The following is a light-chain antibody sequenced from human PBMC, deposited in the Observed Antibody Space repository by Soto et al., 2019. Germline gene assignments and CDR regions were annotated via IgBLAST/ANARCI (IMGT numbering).Light chain of an antibody. Sequence: QPVLTQSPSASASLGASVKLTCTLSSGHSSYAIAWHQQQPEKGPRYLMKLNSDGSHSKGDGIPDRFSGSSSGAERYLTISSLRSEDEADYYCQTWGTGTVIFGGGTKLTFL. CDR3: QTWGTGTVI. CDR2: LNSDGSH. J-gene: IGLJ2*01. CDR1: SGHSSYA. V-gene: IGLV4-69*01.